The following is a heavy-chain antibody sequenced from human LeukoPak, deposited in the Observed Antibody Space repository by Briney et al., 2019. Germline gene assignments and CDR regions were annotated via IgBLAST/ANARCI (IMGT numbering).Heavy chain of an antibody. J-gene: IGHJ4*02. V-gene: IGHV4-39*07. D-gene: IGHD4-17*01. CDR2: IYYSGST. Sequence: PSETLSLTCTVSGGSISSSSYYWGWIRQPPGTGLEWIGSIYYSGSTYYNPSLKSRVTISVDTSKNQFSLKLSSVTAADTAVYYCARERYDYGVPKFDYWGQGTLVTVSS. CDR3: ARERYDYGVPKFDY. CDR1: GGSISSSSYY.